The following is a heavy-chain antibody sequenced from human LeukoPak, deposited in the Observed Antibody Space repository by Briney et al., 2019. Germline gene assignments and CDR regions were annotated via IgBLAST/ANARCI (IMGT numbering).Heavy chain of an antibody. D-gene: IGHD6-19*01. CDR1: GFTFSTYA. J-gene: IGHJ5*02. V-gene: IGHV3-23*01. CDR2: ISGSGDRT. Sequence: GGSLRLSCAASGFTFSTYAMSWVRQAPGKGLEWVSVISGSGDRTYYADSVKGRFTISRDNSKNTLYLQMNSLTAEDTAVYYCASHTSSWYSWFDPWGQGTLVTVSS. CDR3: ASHTSSWYSWFDP.